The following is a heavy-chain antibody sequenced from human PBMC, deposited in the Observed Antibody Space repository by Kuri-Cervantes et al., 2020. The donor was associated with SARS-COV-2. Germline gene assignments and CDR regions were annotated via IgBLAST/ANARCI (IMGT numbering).Heavy chain of an antibody. J-gene: IGHJ5*02. CDR2: ISYAGSNK. D-gene: IGHD2-8*01. CDR3: AGELINWFDP. Sequence: GGCLRPACAASGFTLSSYAIHWVRQAPGKGMEWVAVISYAGSNKDYADSVKGRFTISRDNSKNTLYLQMNSLRAEDTAVYYCAGELINWFDPWGQGTLVTVSS. V-gene: IGHV3-30-3*01. CDR1: GFTLSSYA.